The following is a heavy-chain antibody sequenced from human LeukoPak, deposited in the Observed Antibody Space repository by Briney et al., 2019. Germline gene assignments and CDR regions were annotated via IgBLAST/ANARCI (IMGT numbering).Heavy chain of an antibody. V-gene: IGHV4-30-2*01. CDR1: GGSISSGGYS. CDR3: TREIYSYGFLPDYFDY. J-gene: IGHJ4*02. D-gene: IGHD5-18*01. Sequence: SETLSLTCAVSGGSISSGGYSWSWIRQPPGKGLEWIGYIYHSGSTYYNPSLKSRVTISVDRSKNQFSLKLSSVTAEDTAVYYCTREIYSYGFLPDYFDYWGQGTLVTASS. CDR2: IYHSGST.